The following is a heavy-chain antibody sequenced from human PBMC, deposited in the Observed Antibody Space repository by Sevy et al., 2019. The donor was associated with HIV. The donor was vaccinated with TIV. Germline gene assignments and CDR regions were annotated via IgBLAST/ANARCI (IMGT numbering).Heavy chain of an antibody. V-gene: IGHV3-21*01. D-gene: IGHD4-4*01. CDR3: ARDVGYSNYYYYYGMDV. J-gene: IGHJ6*02. CDR1: GFTFSSYS. CDR2: ISSSSSYI. Sequence: GGSLRLSCAASGFTFSSYSMNWVRQAPGKGLEWVSSISSSSSYIYYADSVKGRFTISRDNAKNSLYLQMNSLRAEDTAVYYYARDVGYSNYYYYYGMDVWGQGTTVTVSS.